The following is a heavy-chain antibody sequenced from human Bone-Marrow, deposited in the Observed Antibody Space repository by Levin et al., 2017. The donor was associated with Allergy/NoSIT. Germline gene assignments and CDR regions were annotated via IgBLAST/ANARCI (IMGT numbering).Heavy chain of an antibody. V-gene: IGHV4-34*01. CDR3: ARGLNPPYYIPTGAIDY. D-gene: IGHD3-10*01. CDR1: GGPFSGYY. CDR2: INQGGEA. Sequence: PSETLSLTCAVTGGPFSGYYWSWVRQSPGKGLEWIGEINQGGEANYSPSLESRVTMSMDTSKSQFSLKLSSVTAADTAVYYCARGLNPPYYIPTGAIDYWGQGTQVTVSS. J-gene: IGHJ4*02.